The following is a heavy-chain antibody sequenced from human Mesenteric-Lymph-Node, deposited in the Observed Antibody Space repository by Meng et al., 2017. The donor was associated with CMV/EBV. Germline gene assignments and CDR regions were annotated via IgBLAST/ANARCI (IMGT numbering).Heavy chain of an antibody. D-gene: IGHD3-10*02. V-gene: IGHV3-15*01. Sequence: GESLKISCAASGFTFSNAWMSWVHQGPGKGLEWVGRIKSKTDGGTTDYAAPVKGRFTISRDESKNTLYLQMNSLKTEDTAVYYCAKDETSNYVGAPFDQWGQGTLVTVSS. CDR2: IKSKTDGGTT. J-gene: IGHJ4*02. CDR3: AKDETSNYVGAPFDQ. CDR1: GFTFSNAW.